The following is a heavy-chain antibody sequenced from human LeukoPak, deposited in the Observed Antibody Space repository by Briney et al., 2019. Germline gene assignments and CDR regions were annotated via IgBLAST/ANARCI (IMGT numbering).Heavy chain of an antibody. CDR1: GDTFRSYA. Sequence: SVKVTCKASGDTFRSYAISWVRQAPGQGLEWMGGIIPIFGTANYAQKFQGRVTITADESTSTAYMELSSLRSEDTAVYYCARGRMAGTYVFDYWGQGTLVTVSS. CDR2: IIPIFGTA. D-gene: IGHD6-19*01. V-gene: IGHV1-69*13. CDR3: ARGRMAGTYVFDY. J-gene: IGHJ4*02.